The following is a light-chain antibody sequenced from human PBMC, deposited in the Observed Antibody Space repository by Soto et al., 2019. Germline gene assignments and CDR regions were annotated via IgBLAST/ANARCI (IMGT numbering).Light chain of an antibody. CDR2: DVS. CDR3: SSYTRSRTRV. J-gene: IGLJ1*01. CDR1: SSDVGGYNY. V-gene: IGLV2-14*01. Sequence: QSVLTQRASVSGSPGQSITISCTGTSSDVGGYNYVSWYQQHPGKAPKLMIYDVSNRPSGVSNRFSGSKSGNTASLSISGLQAEDEADYYCSSYTRSRTRVFGTGTKVTVL.